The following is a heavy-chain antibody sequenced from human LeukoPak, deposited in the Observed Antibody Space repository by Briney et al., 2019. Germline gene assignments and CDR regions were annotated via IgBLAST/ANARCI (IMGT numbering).Heavy chain of an antibody. CDR1: GFTFSNYG. J-gene: IGHJ4*02. V-gene: IGHV3-64D*06. CDR2: ITSSGGST. Sequence: GGSLRLSCSASGFTFSNYGMSWVRQAPGKGPQYVSAITSSGGSTNYADSVKGRFTISRDNSKNTLYLQMSSLRAEDTAVYYCVKGPTYDYWGQGTLVTVSS. CDR3: VKGPTYDY.